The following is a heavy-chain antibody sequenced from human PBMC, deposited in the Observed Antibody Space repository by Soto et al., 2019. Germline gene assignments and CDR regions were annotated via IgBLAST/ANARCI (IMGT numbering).Heavy chain of an antibody. Sequence: ASVKVSCKASGYTFTSYDINWVRQDTGQGLEWMGWMNPNSGNTGYAQKFQGRVTMTRNTSISTAYMELSSLRSEDTAVYYCARGFDILTGYAWFDPWGQGTLVTVSS. CDR1: GYTFTSYD. D-gene: IGHD3-9*01. V-gene: IGHV1-8*01. CDR2: MNPNSGNT. CDR3: ARGFDILTGYAWFDP. J-gene: IGHJ5*02.